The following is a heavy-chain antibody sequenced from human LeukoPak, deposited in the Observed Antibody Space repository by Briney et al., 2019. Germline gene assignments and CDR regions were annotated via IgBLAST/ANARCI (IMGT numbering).Heavy chain of an antibody. CDR1: GFPFSNYW. V-gene: IGHV3-21*01. D-gene: IGHD1-7*01. J-gene: IGHJ5*02. CDR3: MRGATDTTRWFDP. Sequence: QPGGSLRLSCAASGFPFSNYWMSWVRQAPGKGLEWVSIISRASESIFYADSVKGRFTISRDNAKNSLYLQMNGLRAEDTAAYYCMRGATDTTRWFDPWGQGTLVTVSS. CDR2: ISRASESI.